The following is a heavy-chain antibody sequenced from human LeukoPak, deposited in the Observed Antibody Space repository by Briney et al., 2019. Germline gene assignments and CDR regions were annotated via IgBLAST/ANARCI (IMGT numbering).Heavy chain of an antibody. D-gene: IGHD2-15*01. CDR1: GFAFSTYS. CDR3: AKDRGRTWVQVAN. V-gene: IGHV3-21*04. Sequence: PGGSLRLSCAASGFAFSTYSMNWVRQAPGKGLEWVSSISSSSDYIDYADSVKGRFTISRDNSKNTLYLQMNSLRVEDTAVYYCAKDRGRTWVQVANWGQGTLVTVSS. CDR2: ISSSSDYI. J-gene: IGHJ4*02.